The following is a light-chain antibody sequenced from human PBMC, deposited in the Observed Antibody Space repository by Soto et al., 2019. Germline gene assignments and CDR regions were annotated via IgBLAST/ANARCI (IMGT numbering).Light chain of an antibody. Sequence: EIVMTQTPATLSVSPGERATLSCRASQSVTTNLAWYHQKPGQAPRLLIYGASTRATGIPARFSGSGSGTEFTLTISSLQSEDLGVYYCQQYNNWPPATFGHGTKLEIK. CDR1: QSVTTN. CDR2: GAS. V-gene: IGKV3D-15*01. J-gene: IGKJ2*01. CDR3: QQYNNWPPAT.